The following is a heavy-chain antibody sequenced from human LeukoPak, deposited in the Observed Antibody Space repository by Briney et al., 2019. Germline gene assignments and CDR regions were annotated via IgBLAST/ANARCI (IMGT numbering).Heavy chain of an antibody. CDR1: GYTFTGYY. J-gene: IGHJ4*02. Sequence: GASVKVSCKASGYTFTGYYMHWVRQAPGKGLEWMGGFDPENGETIFAQTFQGRVTMTEDTSTDTAYMELSRLRSEDTAVYYCATGWGDFDYWGQGTLVTVSS. CDR3: ATGWGDFDY. V-gene: IGHV1-24*01. CDR2: FDPENGET. D-gene: IGHD3-10*01.